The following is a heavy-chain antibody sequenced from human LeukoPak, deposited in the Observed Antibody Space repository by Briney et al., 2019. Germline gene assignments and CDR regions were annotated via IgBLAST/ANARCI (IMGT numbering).Heavy chain of an antibody. CDR3: ARRYCSGASCYSASDY. Sequence: SETLSLTCTVSGGSLTSYYWSWIRQPPGKGLEWMGYIYYSGSTNYNPSLKSRVTILVDTSKNQFSLKLSSVTAADTAVYYCARRYCSGASCYSASDYSGQGTLVTVSS. CDR2: IYYSGST. CDR1: GGSLTSYY. J-gene: IGHJ4*02. V-gene: IGHV4-59*01. D-gene: IGHD2-15*01.